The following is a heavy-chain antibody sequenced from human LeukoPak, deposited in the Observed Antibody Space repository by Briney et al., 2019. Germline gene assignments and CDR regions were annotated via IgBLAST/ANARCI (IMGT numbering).Heavy chain of an antibody. Sequence: PGGSLRLSCTASGFTFGDYAIIWVRQAPGKGLEWVGFIRSKDYGGTAEYAASVKGRFTLSRDLQINSLKSEDTGLYYCITPDKPLGFCSGGSCSLGCSWGKGTTVTISS. V-gene: IGHV3-49*04. CDR2: IRSKDYGGTA. CDR1: GFTFGDYA. CDR3: ITPDKPLGFCSGGSCSLGCS. J-gene: IGHJ6*04. D-gene: IGHD2-15*01.